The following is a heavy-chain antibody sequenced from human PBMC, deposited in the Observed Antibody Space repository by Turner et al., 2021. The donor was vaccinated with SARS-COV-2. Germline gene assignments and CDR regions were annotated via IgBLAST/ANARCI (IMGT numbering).Heavy chain of an antibody. CDR2: INSDGSRI. CDR1: GFTFRSYW. J-gene: IGHJ4*02. CDR3: AREYGSWSYYN. V-gene: IGHV3-74*01. Sequence: EVPLVESGGGLVQPGGSLRLSCAASGFTFRSYWMHWVRQAPGKGLVWVSRINSDGSRINYADSVKCQFTISRDNAKNTLYVQMNSLRADDTAVYYCAREYGSWSYYNWGRGTLVTVSS. D-gene: IGHD3-10*01.